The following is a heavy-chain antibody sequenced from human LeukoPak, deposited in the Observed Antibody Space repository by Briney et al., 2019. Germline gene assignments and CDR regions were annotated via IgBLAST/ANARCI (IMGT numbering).Heavy chain of an antibody. V-gene: IGHV4-59*08. CDR3: ARVDDFWSGYYFDY. J-gene: IGHJ4*02. D-gene: IGHD3-3*01. CDR2: IYYSGST. CDR1: GGSISSYY. Sequence: PSETLSLTCTVSGGSISSYYWSWIRRPPWKGPEWIGYIYYSGSTNYNPSLKSRVTISVDTSKNQFSLKLSSVTAADTAVYYCARVDDFWSGYYFDYWGQGTLVTVSS.